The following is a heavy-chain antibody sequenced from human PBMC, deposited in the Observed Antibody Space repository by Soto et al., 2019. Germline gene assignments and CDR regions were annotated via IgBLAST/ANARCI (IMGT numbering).Heavy chain of an antibody. CDR1: GYDFARTW. CDR3: ARLVGAYDSYFDH. D-gene: IGHD5-12*01. CDR2: IYPGDSET. Sequence: ESLKISCKASGYDFARTWIGWVRQLPGKGLDWLGIIYPGDSETRYSPSFRGQVTFSVDMSISTAYLQWSSLKTSDIAIYYCARLVGAYDSYFDHWGQGTQVTVSS. V-gene: IGHV5-51*01. J-gene: IGHJ4*02.